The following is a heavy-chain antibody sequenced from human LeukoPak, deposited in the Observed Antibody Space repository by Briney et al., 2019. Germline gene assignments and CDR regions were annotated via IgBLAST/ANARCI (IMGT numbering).Heavy chain of an antibody. Sequence: GRSLRLSCAASGFTFSSYGMHWVRQAPGKGLEWVAVISYDGSNKYYADSLKGRFTISRDNSKNTLYLQMNSLRAEDTAVYYCAKDKIVGSTGWYYFDYWGQGTLVTVSS. V-gene: IGHV3-30*18. J-gene: IGHJ4*02. CDR2: ISYDGSNK. D-gene: IGHD6-19*01. CDR1: GFTFSSYG. CDR3: AKDKIVGSTGWYYFDY.